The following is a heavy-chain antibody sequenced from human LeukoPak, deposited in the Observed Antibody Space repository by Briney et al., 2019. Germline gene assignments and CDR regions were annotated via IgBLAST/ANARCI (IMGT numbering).Heavy chain of an antibody. J-gene: IGHJ4*02. D-gene: IGHD3-3*01. CDR1: GYTFIDFG. CDR2: ISAYSGDT. V-gene: IGHV1-18*01. CDR3: ARGRPSDF. Sequence: ASVKVSCKTSGYTFIDFGMSWVRQAPGQGLEWMGWISAYSGDTNYAHNLQGRVTMTTDTSTSTAYMELRSLRSDDTAMYYCARGRPSDFWGQGTLVTVSS.